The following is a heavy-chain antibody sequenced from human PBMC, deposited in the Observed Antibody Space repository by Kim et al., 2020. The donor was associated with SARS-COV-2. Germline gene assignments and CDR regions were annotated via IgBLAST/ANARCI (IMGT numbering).Heavy chain of an antibody. CDR3: ARDPRRWLQFYAFDI. D-gene: IGHD5-12*01. CDR1: GGSISSYY. J-gene: IGHJ3*02. CDR2: IYYSGST. Sequence: SETLSLTCTVSGGSISSYYWSWIRQPPGKGLEWIGYIYYSGSTNYNPSLKSRVTISVDTSKNQFSLKLSSVTAADTAVYYWARDPRRWLQFYAFDIWGQGTMVTVSS. V-gene: IGHV4-59*01.